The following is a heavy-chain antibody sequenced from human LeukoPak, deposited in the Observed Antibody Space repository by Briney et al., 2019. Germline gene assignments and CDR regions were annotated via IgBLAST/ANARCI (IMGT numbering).Heavy chain of an antibody. V-gene: IGHV4-39*01. J-gene: IGHJ4*02. CDR1: GGSISSSSYY. D-gene: IGHD4-11*01. CDR3: ARLVSNFPDY. Sequence: SETLSLTCTVSGGSISSSSYYWGWIRQPPGKGLEWIGSIYYSGSTHDNPSLKSRVTIFVDTSKNQSSLKLSSVVAADTAVYYCARLVSNFPDYWGQGTLVTVSS. CDR2: IYYSGST.